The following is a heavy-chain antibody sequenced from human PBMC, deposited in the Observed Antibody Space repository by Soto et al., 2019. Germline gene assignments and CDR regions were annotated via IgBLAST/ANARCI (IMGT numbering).Heavy chain of an antibody. CDR1: GFTFSDYA. CDR2: VSHDGRDT. CDR3: AKGGRQWLVTSDFNY. D-gene: IGHD6-19*01. Sequence: VQLVESGGGVVQPGRSLRLSCAASGFTFSDYAMHWVRQAPGKGLEWVAGVSHDGRDTHYADSVKGRFTISRDSSKNTVSLEMTSLRAEDTGVYYCAKGGRQWLVTSDFNYWGQGALVTVSS. J-gene: IGHJ4*02. V-gene: IGHV3-30*18.